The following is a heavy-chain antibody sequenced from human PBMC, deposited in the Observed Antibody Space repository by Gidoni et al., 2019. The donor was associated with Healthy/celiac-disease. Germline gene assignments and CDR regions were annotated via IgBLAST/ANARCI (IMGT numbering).Heavy chain of an antibody. D-gene: IGHD4-17*01. V-gene: IGHV3-30-3*01. J-gene: IGHJ4*02. CDR1: GFTFSSYA. CDR3: AAMTTVATY. Sequence: QVQLVESGGGVVQPGRSLILPCAASGFTFSSYAMHWVRQAPGKGLEWVAVISYDGSNRYYADSVKGRFTISRDNSKNTLYLQMNSLRPEDTAVYYCAAMTTVATYWGQGTLVTVSS. CDR2: ISYDGSNR.